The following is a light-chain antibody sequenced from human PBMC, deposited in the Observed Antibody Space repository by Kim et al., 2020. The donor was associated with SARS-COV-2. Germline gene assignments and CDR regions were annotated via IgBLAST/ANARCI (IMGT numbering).Light chain of an antibody. CDR2: AVS. CDR1: RSLVHSDGNTY. Sequence: DVVMTQSPLSLPVTLGQPASISCRSSRSLVHSDGNTYLNWFHQRPGQSPRRLIYAVSNRDSGVPDRFSGSGSDTDFTLKISRGGAEDGGGYYCMQATGWPATFGQGTKVEIK. J-gene: IGKJ1*01. CDR3: MQATGWPAT. V-gene: IGKV2-30*02.